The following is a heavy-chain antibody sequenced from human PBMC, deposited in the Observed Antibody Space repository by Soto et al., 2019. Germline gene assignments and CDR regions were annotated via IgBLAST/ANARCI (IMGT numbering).Heavy chain of an antibody. CDR1: GFTFSSYA. CDR3: ARDVGTKWELLDYFDY. CDR2: ISYDGSNK. D-gene: IGHD1-26*01. J-gene: IGHJ4*02. Sequence: QVQLVESGGGVVQPGRSLRLSCAASGFTFSSYAMHWVRQAPGKGLEWVAVISYDGSNKYYADSVKGRFTISRDNSKNTLYLQMNSLRAEDTAVYYCARDVGTKWELLDYFDYWGQGTLVTVSS. V-gene: IGHV3-30-3*01.